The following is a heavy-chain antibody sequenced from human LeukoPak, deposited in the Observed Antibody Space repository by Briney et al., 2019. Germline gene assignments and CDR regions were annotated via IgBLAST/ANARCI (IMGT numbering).Heavy chain of an antibody. CDR1: GFTFTSYS. Sequence: GGSLRLSCAASGFTFTSYSMNWVRQAPGKGLECVSSISSSSSYIYYADSVKGRFTISRDNAKNSLYLQMNSLRAEDTAVYYCARDNWNDDGLDYWGQGTLVTVSS. D-gene: IGHD1-1*01. CDR3: ARDNWNDDGLDY. J-gene: IGHJ4*02. V-gene: IGHV3-21*01. CDR2: ISSSSSYI.